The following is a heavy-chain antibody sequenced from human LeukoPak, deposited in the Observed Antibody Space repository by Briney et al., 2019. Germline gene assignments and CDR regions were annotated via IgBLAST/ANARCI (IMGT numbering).Heavy chain of an antibody. Sequence: SVKVSCKASGGTFSSYAISWVRQAPGQRREGMGRIIPIFGIANYAQKFQGRVTITADKSTSTDYMELSSLRSEDKAVYYCARVDTAIAFDYWGQGTLVTVSS. V-gene: IGHV1-69*04. CDR1: GGTFSSYA. CDR3: ARVDTAIAFDY. D-gene: IGHD5-18*01. CDR2: IIPIFGIA. J-gene: IGHJ4*02.